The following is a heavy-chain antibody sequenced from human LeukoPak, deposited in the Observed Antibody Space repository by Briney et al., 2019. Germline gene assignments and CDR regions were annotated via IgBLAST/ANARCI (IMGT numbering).Heavy chain of an antibody. CDR3: ARDLRIVSGSYLDY. V-gene: IGHV3-48*04. CDR1: GFTFSSYS. CDR2: ISSSGSTI. J-gene: IGHJ4*02. Sequence: GGSLRLSCAASGFTFSSYSMNWVRQAPGKGLEWVSSISSSGSTIYYADSVKGRFISSRDNTKNSLYLQMNSLRAEDTAIYYCARDLRIVSGSYLDYWGQGTLVTVSS. D-gene: IGHD1-26*01.